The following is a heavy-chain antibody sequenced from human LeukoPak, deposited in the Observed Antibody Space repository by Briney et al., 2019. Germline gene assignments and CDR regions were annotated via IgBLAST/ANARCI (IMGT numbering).Heavy chain of an antibody. CDR1: GGSISSYY. D-gene: IGHD3-10*01. Sequence: SETLSLTCTVSGGSISSYYWSWIRQPPGKGLEWIGYIYYSGSTNYNPSLKSRVTISVDTSKNQFSLKLSSVTAADTAVYYCARLLGSYGSGYFDYWGQGTLVTVSS. CDR3: ARLLGSYGSGYFDY. CDR2: IYYSGST. J-gene: IGHJ4*02. V-gene: IGHV4-59*08.